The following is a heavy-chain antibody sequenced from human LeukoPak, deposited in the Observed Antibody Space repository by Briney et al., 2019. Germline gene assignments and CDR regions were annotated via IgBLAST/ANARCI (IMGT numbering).Heavy chain of an antibody. J-gene: IGHJ5*02. D-gene: IGHD1-26*01. CDR1: GFTFSNYA. CDR3: AKQLFTRTILVGPFDP. V-gene: IGHV3-23*01. Sequence: PGGSLRLSCAASGFTFSNYAMTWVRQAPGKGLEWVSAISGSGGSTYYADSVKGRFTISRDNSKNTLYLQMNSLRAEDTAVYYCAKQLFTRTILVGPFDPWGQGTLVTVSS. CDR2: ISGSGGST.